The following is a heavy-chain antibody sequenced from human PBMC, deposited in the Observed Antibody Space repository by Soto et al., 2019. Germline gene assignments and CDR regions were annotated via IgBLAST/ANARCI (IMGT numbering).Heavy chain of an antibody. CDR3: ARSFNWALDY. J-gene: IGHJ4*02. D-gene: IGHD1-1*01. Sequence: TSSELCTNSVGSVSRHSSSGKWIRQSPSRGLEWLGKTYYRSKWCNDYAESVKSQITINPDTSKNQFSLQLNSVTHEDTGVYYCARSFNWALDYWGQGALVPVSS. CDR2: TYYRSKWCN. V-gene: IGHV6-1*01. CDR1: VGSVSRHSSS.